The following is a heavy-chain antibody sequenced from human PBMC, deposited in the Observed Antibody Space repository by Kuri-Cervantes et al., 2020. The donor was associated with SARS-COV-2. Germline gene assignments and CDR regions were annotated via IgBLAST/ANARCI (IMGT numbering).Heavy chain of an antibody. J-gene: IGHJ2*01. CDR3: ARGFRAGPGEYFDL. CDR1: GFTFSSYG. V-gene: IGHV3-33*01. Sequence: GGSLRLSCAASGFTFSSYGMHWVRRAPGKGLEWVAVIWYDGSNKYYADSVKGRFTISRDNSKNTLYLQMNSLRAEDTAVYYCARGFRAGPGEYFDLWGRGTLVTISS. D-gene: IGHD3-10*01. CDR2: IWYDGSNK.